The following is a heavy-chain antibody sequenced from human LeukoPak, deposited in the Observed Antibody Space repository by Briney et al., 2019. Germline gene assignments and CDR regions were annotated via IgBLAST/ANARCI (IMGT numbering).Heavy chain of an antibody. CDR1: GFTFSSYA. V-gene: IGHV3-23*01. Sequence: GGSLRLSCAASGFTFSSYAMTWVRQAPGKGLEWVSGISGSGGSTHYADSVKGRFTISRDNSKNTLYLQMNSLRAEDTAVYYCAKDTYTHSGTYYLYYFDYWGQGTLVTVSS. D-gene: IGHD1-26*01. J-gene: IGHJ4*02. CDR3: AKDTYTHSGTYYLYYFDY. CDR2: ISGSGGST.